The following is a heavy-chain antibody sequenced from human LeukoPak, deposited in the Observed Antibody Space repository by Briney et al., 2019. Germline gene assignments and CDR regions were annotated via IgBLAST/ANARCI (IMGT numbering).Heavy chain of an antibody. J-gene: IGHJ5*02. CDR2: INHSGST. V-gene: IGHV4-34*01. CDR3: ARGRRSSTSNTTNWFDP. Sequence: SETLSLTCAVYGGSFSGYYWSWIRQHPGKGLEWGGEINHSGSTNYNPSLNSRVTISVDTTKNQFSLKLSSVTAADTAVYYCARGRRSSTSNTTNWFDPWGQGTLVTVSS. CDR1: GGSFSGYY. D-gene: IGHD2-2*01.